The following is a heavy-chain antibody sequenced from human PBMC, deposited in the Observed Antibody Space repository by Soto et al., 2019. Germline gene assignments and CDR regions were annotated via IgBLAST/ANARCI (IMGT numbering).Heavy chain of an antibody. V-gene: IGHV4-59*02. CDR2: ISSTGST. CDR3: ARVPSVFGSGNWSDP. CDR1: GGSVTSYS. D-gene: IGHD3-10*01. Sequence: QVQLQESGPGLVKPSETLSLTCSVSGGSVTSYSWSWIRQPPGKGLEWIWYISSTGSTNYNTSLKSRVTISIDTSNRQFSLNMRSVTAADTAVYYCARVPSVFGSGNWSDPWGQGTLVTVSS. J-gene: IGHJ5*02.